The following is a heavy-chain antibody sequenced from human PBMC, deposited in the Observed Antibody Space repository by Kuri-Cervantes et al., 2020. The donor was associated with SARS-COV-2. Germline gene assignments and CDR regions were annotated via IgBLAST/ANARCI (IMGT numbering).Heavy chain of an antibody. CDR3: ARLILITIFGVVIIIRGAFDI. V-gene: IGHV4-59*05. CDR2: IYYSGST. CDR1: GGSISSYY. Sequence: SETLSLTCAVSGGSISSYYWSWIRQPPGKGLEWIGSIYYSGSTYYNPSLKSRVTISVDTSKNQFSLKLSSVTAADTAVYYCARLILITIFGVVIIIRGAFDIWGQGTMVTVSS. J-gene: IGHJ3*02. D-gene: IGHD3-3*01.